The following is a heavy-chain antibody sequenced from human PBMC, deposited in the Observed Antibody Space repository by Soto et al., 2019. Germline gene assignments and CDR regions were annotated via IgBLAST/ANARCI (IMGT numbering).Heavy chain of an antibody. J-gene: IGHJ4*02. D-gene: IGHD3-3*01. CDR1: GFTFNNAW. CDR2: ISSGSGTI. V-gene: IGHV3-48*01. CDR3: AREIERLFGY. Sequence: PGGSLRLSCAASGFTFNNAWMNWVRQAPGKGLEWVSYISSGSGTIYYADSVKGRFTISRGNSKNTLYVQMNSLRAEDTAVYYCAREIERLFGYWGQGTLVTVSS.